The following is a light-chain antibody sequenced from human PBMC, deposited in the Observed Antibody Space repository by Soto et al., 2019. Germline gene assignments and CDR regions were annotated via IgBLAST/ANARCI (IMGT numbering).Light chain of an antibody. J-gene: IGKJ2*01. V-gene: IGKV3-20*01. Sequence: EIVLTQSPGTLSLSPGERTTLSCRASKSDRSNYLAWYQQKPGQAPRLLIYGASSRATGIPDRFSGTGSGTDFTLTISRLEPEDFAVYYCQQYGGSPYTFGQGTKLEIK. CDR1: KSDRSNY. CDR2: GAS. CDR3: QQYGGSPYT.